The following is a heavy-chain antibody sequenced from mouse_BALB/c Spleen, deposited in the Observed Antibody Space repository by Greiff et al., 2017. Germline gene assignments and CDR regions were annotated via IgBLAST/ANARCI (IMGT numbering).Heavy chain of an antibody. D-gene: IGHD2-10*02. CDR3: ARSLYGNLRWVFAY. Sequence: QVQLQQSGAELMKPGASVKISCKATGYTFSSYWIEWVKQRPGHGLEWIGEILPGSGSTNYNEKFKGKATFTADTSSNTAYMQLSSLTSEDSAVYYCARSLYGNLRWVFAYWGQGTLVTVSA. CDR1: GYTFSSYW. CDR2: ILPGSGST. J-gene: IGHJ3*01. V-gene: IGHV1-9*01.